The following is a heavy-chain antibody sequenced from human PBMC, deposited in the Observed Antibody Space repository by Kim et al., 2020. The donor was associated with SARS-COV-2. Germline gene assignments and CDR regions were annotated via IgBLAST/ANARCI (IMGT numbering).Heavy chain of an antibody. Sequence: GGSLRLSCAASGSTFSSYDMHWVRQATGKGLEWVSAIGAGGDTYYPGSVKGRFTISRENAKNSLYLQMNSLTAGDTAVYYCAREGRDGDGHYDWYFDLWGRGTLVTVSS. CDR3: AREGRDGDGHYDWYFDL. CDR2: IGAGGDT. CDR1: GSTFSSYD. V-gene: IGHV3-13*01. J-gene: IGHJ2*01. D-gene: IGHD4-17*01.